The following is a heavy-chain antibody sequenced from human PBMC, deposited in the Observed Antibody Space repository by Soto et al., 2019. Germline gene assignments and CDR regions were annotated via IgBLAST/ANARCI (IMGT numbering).Heavy chain of an antibody. CDR1: GYRFTTFY. V-gene: IGHV1-2*05. J-gene: IGHJ4*02. CDR2: MNVDTGGT. CDR3: ARDGNFVLRGYSFGFDF. Sequence: QVQLVQSGAEVKKPGASVRVSCKASGYRFTTFYIHWVRQAPGQGLEWMGRMNVDTGGTTYAQKFQGRVNMTRDTSISTAYMEVTNVQSDDTDIDYCARDGNFVLRGYSFGFDFWGQGTRVTVSS. D-gene: IGHD5-18*01.